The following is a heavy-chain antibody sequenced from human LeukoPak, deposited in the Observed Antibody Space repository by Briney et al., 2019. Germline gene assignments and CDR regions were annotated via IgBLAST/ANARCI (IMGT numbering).Heavy chain of an antibody. CDR3: ARQGRISMIVVLIEDAFDI. J-gene: IGHJ3*02. V-gene: IGHV4-39*01. Sequence: PSETLSLTCTVSGGSISSGSYYWSWIRQPPGKGLEWIGSIYYSGSTYYNPSLKSRVTISVDTSKNQFSLKLSSVTAADTAVYYCARQGRISMIVVLIEDAFDIWGQGTMVTVSS. CDR1: GGSISSGSYY. D-gene: IGHD3-22*01. CDR2: IYYSGST.